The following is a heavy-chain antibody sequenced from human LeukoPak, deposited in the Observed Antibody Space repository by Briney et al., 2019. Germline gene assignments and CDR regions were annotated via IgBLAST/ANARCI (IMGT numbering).Heavy chain of an antibody. CDR1: GFTFSSYA. J-gene: IGHJ4*02. CDR2: ISGSGGST. CDR3: AKASYCSGGSCYLVDY. D-gene: IGHD2-15*01. V-gene: IGHV3-23*01. Sequence: GRSLRLSCAASGFTFSSYAMSWVRQAPGKGLEWVSAISGSGGSTYYADSVKGRFTISRDNSKNTLYLQMNSLRAEDTAVYYCAKASYCSGGSCYLVDYWGQGTLVTVSS.